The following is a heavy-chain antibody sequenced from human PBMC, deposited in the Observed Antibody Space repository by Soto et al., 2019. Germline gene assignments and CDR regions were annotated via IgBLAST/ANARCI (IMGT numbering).Heavy chain of an antibody. V-gene: IGHV4-59*01. CDR1: GGSISRSY. J-gene: IGHJ6*02. D-gene: IGHD2-15*01. Sequence: SGTLSLTCTVSGGSISRSYWSWIRQPPGKGLEWIGYIYYSGSTNYNPSLKSRVTISVDTSKNQFSLKLSSVTAADTAMYYCARTPPWYYYGMDVWGQGTTVTVSS. CDR2: IYYSGST. CDR3: ARTPPWYYYGMDV.